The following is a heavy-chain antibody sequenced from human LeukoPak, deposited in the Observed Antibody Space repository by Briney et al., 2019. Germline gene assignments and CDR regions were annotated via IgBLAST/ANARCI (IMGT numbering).Heavy chain of an antibody. CDR1: GGTFSSYA. V-gene: IGHV1-69*05. CDR2: IIPIFGTA. D-gene: IGHD3-22*01. Sequence: ASVKVSCKASGGTFSSYAISWVRQAPGQGLEWMGGIIPIFGTANYAQKFQGRVTITTDESTSTAYMELSSLRAEDTAVYYCAKVVNSGYYYYFDYWGQGTLVTVSA. J-gene: IGHJ4*02. CDR3: AKVVNSGYYYYFDY.